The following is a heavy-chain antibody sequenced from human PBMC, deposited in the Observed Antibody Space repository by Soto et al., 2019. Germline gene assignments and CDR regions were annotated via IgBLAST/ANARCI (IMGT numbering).Heavy chain of an antibody. CDR3: TTEGPYGSGAMDV. CDR2: IKSKTDGWTT. D-gene: IGHD3-10*01. CDR1: GFTFSNAW. Sequence: GGSLRLSFEASGFTFSNAWMSWVRQAPGKGLEWVCRIKSKTDGWTTDYAAPVKGRFTISRDDSKNTLYLQMNSLKTEDTAVYYCTTEGPYGSGAMDVSGQGTTVTVSS. J-gene: IGHJ6*02. V-gene: IGHV3-15*01.